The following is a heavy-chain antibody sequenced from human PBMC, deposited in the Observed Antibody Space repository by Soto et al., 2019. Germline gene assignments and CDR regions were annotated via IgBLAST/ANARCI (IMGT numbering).Heavy chain of an antibody. V-gene: IGHV5-51*01. J-gene: IGHJ4*02. CDR1: GYIFSIYW. Sequence: GESLKISCKGSGYIFSIYWIGWVRQVPGKGLEWMGIIYPGDSDTRYNPSFQGQVTISVDKSTSTAYLRWNSLKASDTAIYYCARYIAASGTYYLDFWGQGTLVTVSS. CDR2: IYPGDSDT. CDR3: ARYIAASGTYYLDF. D-gene: IGHD6-13*01.